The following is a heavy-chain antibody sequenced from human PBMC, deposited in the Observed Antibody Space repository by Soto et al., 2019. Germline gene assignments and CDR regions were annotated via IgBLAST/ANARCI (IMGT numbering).Heavy chain of an antibody. V-gene: IGHV3-23*01. D-gene: IGHD3-9*01. Sequence: PGGSLRLSCAASGFTFSSYAMSWVRQAPGKRLEWVSAISGSGGSTYYADSVKDRFTIPRDNSKNTLDLQMNSLRVEDTAVYYFSKVGFYYDLLTGSGCHRMDVWSQRTTVTVSS. J-gene: IGHJ6*02. CDR1: GFTFSSYA. CDR2: ISGSGGST. CDR3: SKVGFYYDLLTGSGCHRMDV.